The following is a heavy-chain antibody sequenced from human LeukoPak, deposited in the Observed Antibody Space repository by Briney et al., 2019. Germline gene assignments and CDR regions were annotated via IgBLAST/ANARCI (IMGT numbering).Heavy chain of an antibody. D-gene: IGHD2-2*01. CDR1: GFTFGDYA. J-gene: IGHJ4*02. V-gene: IGHV3-49*04. Sequence: TGGSLRLSCTASGFTFGDYAKSWVRQAPGKGLEWVGFIRSKAYGGTTEYAASVKGRFTISRDDSKSIAYLQMNSLKTEDTAVYYCTRADIDCSSTSCYLYWGQGTLVTVSS. CDR3: TRADIDCSSTSCYLY. CDR2: IRSKAYGGTT.